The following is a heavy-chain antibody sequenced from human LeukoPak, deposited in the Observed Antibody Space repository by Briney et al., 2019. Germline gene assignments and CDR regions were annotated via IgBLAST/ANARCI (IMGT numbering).Heavy chain of an antibody. D-gene: IGHD3-10*01. Sequence: SETLSLTCTVSGGSISSYYWSWIRQPGGKGLEWIGRIYTSGSTNYNPALKSRVTMSVDTSKNQFSLKLSSVTAADTAVYYCARVRGSGSYYIDYWGQGTLVTVSS. CDR3: ARVRGSGSYYIDY. V-gene: IGHV4-4*07. CDR1: GGSISSYY. CDR2: IYTSGST. J-gene: IGHJ4*02.